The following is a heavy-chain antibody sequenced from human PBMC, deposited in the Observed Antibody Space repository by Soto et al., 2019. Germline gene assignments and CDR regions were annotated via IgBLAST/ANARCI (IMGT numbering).Heavy chain of an antibody. D-gene: IGHD3-9*01. CDR3: AKPKGADIPCDS. V-gene: IGHV3-30*18. CDR2: ISFAGSDE. CDR1: GFTFSSDG. Sequence: QVQLVESGGGVVQPGRSLRLSCAAAGFTFSSDGMHWFRQAPGKGLEWVAVISFAGSDEYYADSAKGRFTISRDNSKNTVFLQMNSLRPADTALYYCAKPKGADIPCDSCCQGTLV. J-gene: IGHJ4*02.